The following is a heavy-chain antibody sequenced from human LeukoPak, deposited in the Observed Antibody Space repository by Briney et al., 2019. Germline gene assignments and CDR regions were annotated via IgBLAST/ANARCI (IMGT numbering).Heavy chain of an antibody. D-gene: IGHD6-13*01. CDR2: IIPIFGTA. Sequence: SVKVSCKASGGTFSSYAISWVRQAPGQGLEWMGGIIPIFGTANYAQKFQGRVTITTDESTSTAYMELSSLRSEDTAVYYCARGEGSSWSPINYYYYYMDVWGKGTTVTVSS. J-gene: IGHJ6*03. CDR3: ARGEGSSWSPINYYYYYMDV. CDR1: GGTFSSYA. V-gene: IGHV1-69*05.